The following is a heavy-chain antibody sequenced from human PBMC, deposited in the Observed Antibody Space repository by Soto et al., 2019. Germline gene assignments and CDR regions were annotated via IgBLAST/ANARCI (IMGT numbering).Heavy chain of an antibody. CDR3: ARDKITGLFDY. J-gene: IGHJ4*02. V-gene: IGHV4-30-2*01. CDR2: ICHSGNT. D-gene: IGHD2-8*02. CDR1: GGSISIGGYC. Sequence: SETLSLTCTVSGGSISIGGYCWSWIRQPPGQGLEWIGYICHSGNTYYNPSLKSRVTTSLDRSKNQFSLKLTSVTAADTAVYYCARDKITGLFDYWGQGTLVTVSS.